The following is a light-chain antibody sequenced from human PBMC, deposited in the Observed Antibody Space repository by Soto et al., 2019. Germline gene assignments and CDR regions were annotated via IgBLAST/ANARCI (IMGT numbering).Light chain of an antibody. V-gene: IGLV2-14*03. CDR3: SSYTSSTTLYV. Sequence: QSVLTQPASVSGSPGQSITISCTGASSDVGNYNYVSWYQQHPGKAPKLIIYDVSNRPSGVSNRFSGSKSGNTASLTISGLQAKDEADYYCSSYTSSTTLYVFGTGTKVTVL. CDR2: DVS. CDR1: SSDVGNYNY. J-gene: IGLJ1*01.